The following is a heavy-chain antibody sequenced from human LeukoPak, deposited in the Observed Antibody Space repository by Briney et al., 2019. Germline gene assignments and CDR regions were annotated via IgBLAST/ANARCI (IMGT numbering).Heavy chain of an antibody. CDR3: ARDKIVGATYFDY. J-gene: IGHJ4*02. CDR2: IRQDGSEK. D-gene: IGHD1-26*01. Sequence: GGSLRLSCAASGFTFSSYWMSWVRQAPGKGLEWVANIRQDGSEKYYVDSVKGRFTISRDNAKNSLYLQMNSLRAEDTAVYYCARDKIVGATYFDYWGQGTLVTVSS. CDR1: GFTFSSYW. V-gene: IGHV3-7*01.